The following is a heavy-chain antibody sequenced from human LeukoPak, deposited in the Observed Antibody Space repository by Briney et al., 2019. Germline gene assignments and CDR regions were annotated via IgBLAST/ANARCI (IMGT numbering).Heavy chain of an antibody. D-gene: IGHD3-3*01. V-gene: IGHV4-34*01. Sequence: NPSETLSLTCAVYGGSFSGYYWSWIRQPPGKGLEWIGEINHSGSTNYNPSLKSRVTISVDTSKNQFSLKLSSVTAADTAAYYCAGRVVGLYYFDYWGQGTLVTVSS. CDR1: GGSFSGYY. CDR3: AGRVVGLYYFDY. J-gene: IGHJ4*02. CDR2: INHSGST.